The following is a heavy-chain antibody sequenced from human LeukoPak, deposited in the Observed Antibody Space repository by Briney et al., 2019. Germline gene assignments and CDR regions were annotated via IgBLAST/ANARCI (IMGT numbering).Heavy chain of an antibody. Sequence: SETLSLTCTVSGGSISSYYWSWVRQPPAKGLEWIGYIYYSGSTNYNPSLKSRVTISVDTSKNQFSLKLSSVTAADTAVYYCARGSDFWSGYDYYYYYMDVWGKGTTVTVSS. D-gene: IGHD3-3*01. V-gene: IGHV4-59*01. CDR3: ARGSDFWSGYDYYYYYMDV. CDR2: IYYSGST. CDR1: GGSISSYY. J-gene: IGHJ6*03.